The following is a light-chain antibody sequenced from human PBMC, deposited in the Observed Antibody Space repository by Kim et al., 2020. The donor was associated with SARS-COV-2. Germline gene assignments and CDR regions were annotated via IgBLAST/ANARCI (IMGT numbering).Light chain of an antibody. CDR2: QDS. Sequence: SYELTQPPSVSVSPGQTASITCSGDKLGDKYACWYQQKPGQSPVLVIYQDSKRLSGIPERFSGSNSGNTATLTISGTQAMDEADYYCQSWDSSTAPYVFGTGTKVTVL. V-gene: IGLV3-1*01. CDR1: KLGDKY. CDR3: QSWDSSTAPYV. J-gene: IGLJ1*01.